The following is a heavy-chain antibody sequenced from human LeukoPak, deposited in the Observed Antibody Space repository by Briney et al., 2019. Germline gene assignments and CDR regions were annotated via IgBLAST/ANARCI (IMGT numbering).Heavy chain of an antibody. CDR1: GFSLSNARMG. CDR2: IFSNDDK. CDR3: ARIPRGPWNAFDI. D-gene: IGHD1-1*01. V-gene: IGHV2-26*01. J-gene: IGHJ3*02. Sequence: SGPVLVKPTETLTLTCTVSGFSLSNARMGVSWIRQPPGRALEWLANIFSNDDKSYSTSLKSRITISKDTSKSQVVLTMTNMDPVDTATYYCARIPRGPWNAFDIWGQGTMVTVSS.